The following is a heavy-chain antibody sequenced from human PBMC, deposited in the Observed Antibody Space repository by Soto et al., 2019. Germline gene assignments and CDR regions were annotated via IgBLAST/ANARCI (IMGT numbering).Heavy chain of an antibody. CDR3: ARDRGRWLQLAY. D-gene: IGHD5-12*01. CDR2: IIPIFGTA. J-gene: IGHJ4*02. V-gene: IGHV1-69*12. CDR1: GGTFSSYA. Sequence: QVQLVQSGAEVKKPGSSVKVSCKASGGTFSSYAISWVRQAPGQGLEWMGGIIPIFGTANYAQKFQGRVTITAGDSTSKAYMELSSLRSEDTAAYYCARDRGRWLQLAYWGQGTLVTVSS.